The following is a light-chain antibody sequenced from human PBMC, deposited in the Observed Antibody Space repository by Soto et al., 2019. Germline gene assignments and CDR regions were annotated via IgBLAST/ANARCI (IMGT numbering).Light chain of an antibody. Sequence: SYELTQPPSVSVAPGQTARITCEGNDIGSKSVQWYQLKPGQAPVLVVYDDSARPSGVPERLSGSNSGNTATLTISRVEAGDEADFYCQVWDSSSENYVFGIGTKVTV. CDR3: QVWDSSSENYV. J-gene: IGLJ1*01. V-gene: IGLV3-21*02. CDR2: DDS. CDR1: DIGSKS.